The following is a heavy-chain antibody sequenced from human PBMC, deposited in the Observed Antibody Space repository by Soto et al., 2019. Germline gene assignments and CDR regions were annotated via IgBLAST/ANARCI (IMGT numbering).Heavy chain of an antibody. J-gene: IGHJ4*02. CDR1: AGTFSSYA. V-gene: IGHV1-69*06. CDR2: IIPIFGTA. Sequence: SVKVSCKASAGTFSSYAISWGRQDTGQGLEWMGGIIPIFGTANYAQKFQGRVTITADKSTSTAHLELRSLRSEDTAVYYCARDPEGRIVGATYDYGGQGTLVTVSS. D-gene: IGHD1-26*01. CDR3: ARDPEGRIVGATYDY.